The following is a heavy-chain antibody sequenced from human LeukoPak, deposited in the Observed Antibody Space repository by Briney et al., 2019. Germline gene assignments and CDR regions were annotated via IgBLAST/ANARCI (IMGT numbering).Heavy chain of an antibody. J-gene: IGHJ4*02. CDR3: ARRGYSFDY. V-gene: IGHV1-8*02. Sequence: ASVKVSCKASGGTFSSYAISWVRQATGQGLEWMGWMNPNSGNTGYAQKFQGRVTMTRNTSISTAYMELSSLRSEDTAVYYCARRGYSFDYWGQGTLVTVSS. D-gene: IGHD6-25*01. CDR1: GGTFSSYA. CDR2: MNPNSGNT.